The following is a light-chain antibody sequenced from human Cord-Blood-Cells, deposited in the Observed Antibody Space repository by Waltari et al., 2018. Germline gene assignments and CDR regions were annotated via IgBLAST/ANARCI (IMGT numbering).Light chain of an antibody. J-gene: IGLJ2*01. CDR2: EGS. CDR3: CSYAGSSTTVV. CDR1: SSDVGSYNL. Sequence: QSALTQPASVSGSPGQSITISCTGTSSDVGSYNLVSWYQQHPGKAPKLMIYEGSKRASGVAMRCSGSKSGNTASLRIAGLQAEDEADYYCCSYAGSSTTVVFGGGTKLTVL. V-gene: IGLV2-23*01.